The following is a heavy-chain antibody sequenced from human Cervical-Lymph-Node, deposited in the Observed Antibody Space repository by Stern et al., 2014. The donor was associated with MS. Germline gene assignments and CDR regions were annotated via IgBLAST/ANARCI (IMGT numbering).Heavy chain of an antibody. CDR3: ARRGHGYMGIDY. Sequence: EVQLVQSGAEVKKPGESLRISCEVSGYRFTNNWIGWVRQMPGKGLEWMGIIYPGDSETRYSPSFQGQVTISVDKPNPTTYRQWSSLKASDTAIYYCARRGHGYMGIDYWGQGTLVTVSS. D-gene: IGHD1-1*01. V-gene: IGHV5-51*04. CDR2: IYPGDSET. CDR1: GYRFTNNW. J-gene: IGHJ4*02.